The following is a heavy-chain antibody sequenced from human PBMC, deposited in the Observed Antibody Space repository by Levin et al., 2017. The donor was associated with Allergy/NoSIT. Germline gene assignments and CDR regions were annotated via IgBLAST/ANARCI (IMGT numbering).Heavy chain of an antibody. CDR1: GFIFSDYG. Sequence: PGGSLRLSCAASGFIFSDYGMHWVRQAPGKGLEWVAVIWYDGSTKYYADSVKGRFTISRDNSKNTLYLETNSLRAEDTAMYHCARARGSGYDLRADYWGQGTLVTVSS. D-gene: IGHD5-12*01. V-gene: IGHV3-33*01. CDR3: ARARGSGYDLRADY. J-gene: IGHJ4*02. CDR2: IWYDGSTK.